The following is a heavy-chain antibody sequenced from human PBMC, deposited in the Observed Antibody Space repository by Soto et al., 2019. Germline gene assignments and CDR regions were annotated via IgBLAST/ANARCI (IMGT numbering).Heavy chain of an antibody. CDR2: VYFSGNT. Sequence: SETLSLTCAVSGGSLSSYYWTWIRQSPGKGLEWIGYVYFSGNTNYNPSLKSRVTISIDTSKNQFSLRLASVTAADTAFYYCGSVRPSGYVLSWGQGTLVTVSS. CDR1: GGSLSSYY. J-gene: IGHJ5*02. V-gene: IGHV4-59*01. CDR3: GSVRPSGYVLS. D-gene: IGHD6-25*01.